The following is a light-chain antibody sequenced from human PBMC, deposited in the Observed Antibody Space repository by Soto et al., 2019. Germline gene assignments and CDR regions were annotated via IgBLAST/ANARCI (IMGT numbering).Light chain of an antibody. J-gene: IGKJ1*01. CDR1: QTIRGW. V-gene: IGKV1-5*03. CDR2: KAS. Sequence: DIQMTQSPSTLSGAVGERVTITCRGSQTIRGWLAWYPQKPGKAPKLLIYKASTLQSGVPSRLSGSGSGTEFPLTLSSLQPDDFATYYRQHYNSYSEAFGQGTKVDIK. CDR3: QHYNSYSEA.